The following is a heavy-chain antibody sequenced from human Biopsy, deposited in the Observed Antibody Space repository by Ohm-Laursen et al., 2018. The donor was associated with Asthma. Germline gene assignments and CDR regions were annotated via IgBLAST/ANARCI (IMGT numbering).Heavy chain of an antibody. CDR2: TYWDADK. J-gene: IGHJ4*02. Sequence: TQTLTLTCSFSGFSLSTSGVGVGWIRQPPGKALDWLALTYWDADKRYSPSLKTRLTITKDTSNNQVVLTWTNVGPVDTATYYCAHCKMSTSMAFDYWGPGTVVTVSS. CDR3: AHCKMSTSMAFDY. V-gene: IGHV2-5*02. D-gene: IGHD5-24*01. CDR1: GFSLSTSGVG.